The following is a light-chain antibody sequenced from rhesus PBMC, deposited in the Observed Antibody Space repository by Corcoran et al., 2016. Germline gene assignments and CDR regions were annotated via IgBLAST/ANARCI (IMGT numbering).Light chain of an antibody. J-gene: IGKJ4*01. CDR2: KAS. Sequence: DIQMTQSPSSLSASVGDTVTITCRASQSISSWLVWYQQKPGNSPKLLIYKASFLPSGVPSRFSGSGSVTDFTLTITGLESEDVATYYCQQYTTRPLTFGGGTKVEIK. V-gene: IGKV1-22*01. CDR1: QSISSW. CDR3: QQYTTRPLT.